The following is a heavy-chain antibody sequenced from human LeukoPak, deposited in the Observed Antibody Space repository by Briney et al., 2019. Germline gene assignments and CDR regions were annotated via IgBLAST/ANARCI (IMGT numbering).Heavy chain of an antibody. CDR3: APDHGGY. D-gene: IGHD3-16*01. CDR1: GFTFSSYG. Sequence: GGSLRLSCAASGFTFSSYGMHWVRQAPGKGLEWVAIIWYDGSNTYYADSVKGRFTISRDNSKNTLYLQMNSLRAEDTAVYYCAPDHGGYWGQGTLVTVSS. CDR2: IWYDGSNT. V-gene: IGHV3-33*01. J-gene: IGHJ4*02.